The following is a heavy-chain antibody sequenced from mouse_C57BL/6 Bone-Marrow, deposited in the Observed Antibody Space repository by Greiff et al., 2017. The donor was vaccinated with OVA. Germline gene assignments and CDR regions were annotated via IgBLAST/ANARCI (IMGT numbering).Heavy chain of an antibody. CDR2: IRNKANGYTT. CDR1: GFTFTDYY. J-gene: IGHJ1*03. V-gene: IGHV7-3*01. D-gene: IGHD1-1*01. Sequence: EVQGVESGGGLVQPGGSLSLSCAASGFTFTDYYMSWVRQPPGKALEWLGFIRNKANGYTTEYSASVKGRFTISRDNSQSILYLQMNALRAEDSATYYCERYEHYYGSTYGGYFDVWGTGTTVTVSS. CDR3: ERYEHYYGSTYGGYFDV.